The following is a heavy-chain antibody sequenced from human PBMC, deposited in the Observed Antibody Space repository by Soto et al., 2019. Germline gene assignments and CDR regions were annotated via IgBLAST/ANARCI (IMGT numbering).Heavy chain of an antibody. Sequence: QVQLQESGPGLVKPSQTLSLTCTVSGGSISSGGYYWSWIRQHPGKGLEWIGYIYYSGSTYYNPSLKRRVTISVDTSKNQFSLKLSSVTAADTAVYYCARDSSGYPTPTFDYWGQGTLVTVSS. V-gene: IGHV4-31*03. J-gene: IGHJ4*02. CDR3: ARDSSGYPTPTFDY. CDR2: IYYSGST. D-gene: IGHD3-22*01. CDR1: GGSISSGGYY.